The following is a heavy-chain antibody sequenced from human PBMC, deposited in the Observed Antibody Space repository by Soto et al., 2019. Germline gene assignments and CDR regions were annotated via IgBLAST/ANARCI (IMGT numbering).Heavy chain of an antibody. CDR3: AGVRRVGELSHDY. J-gene: IGHJ4*02. Sequence: SETLSLTCTVSGGSISSYYWSWVRQPPGKGLEWIGYIYYGGSTNYNPSLKSRVTISVDTYKNKFPLKLSSVPAADAAVYYWAGVRRVGELSHDYWGQGTLVTVSS. CDR1: GGSISSYY. V-gene: IGHV4-59*01. D-gene: IGHD3-10*01. CDR2: IYYGGST.